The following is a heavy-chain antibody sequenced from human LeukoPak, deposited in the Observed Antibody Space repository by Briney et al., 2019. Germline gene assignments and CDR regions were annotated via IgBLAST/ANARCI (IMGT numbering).Heavy chain of an antibody. CDR1: GGSISSHY. V-gene: IGHV4-59*11. J-gene: IGHJ5*02. CDR3: ARARLNGGYYYVSGSWFAP. CDR2: IYYSWST. D-gene: IGHD3-22*01. Sequence: PSETLSLTCTVSGGSISSHYWSWIRQPPGKGLEWIGYIYYSWSTNYNPSLKSLVTISVATSKNQFSLQLSSVTAADTAVYYCARARLNGGYYYVSGSWFAPWGQGTLVTVSS.